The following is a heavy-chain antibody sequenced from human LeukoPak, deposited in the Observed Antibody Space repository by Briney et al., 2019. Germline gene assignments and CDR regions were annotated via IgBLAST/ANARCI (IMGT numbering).Heavy chain of an antibody. CDR3: ARDRQSYYYDSSGYRYFDY. V-gene: IGHV4-34*01. CDR1: GGSFSGYY. Sequence: PSETLSLTCAVYGGSFSGYYWSWIRQPPGKGLEWIGEINHSGSTNYNPSLKSRVTISVDTSKNQSSLKLSSVTAADTAVYYCARDRQSYYYDSSGYRYFDYWGQGTLVTVSS. J-gene: IGHJ4*02. CDR2: INHSGST. D-gene: IGHD3-22*01.